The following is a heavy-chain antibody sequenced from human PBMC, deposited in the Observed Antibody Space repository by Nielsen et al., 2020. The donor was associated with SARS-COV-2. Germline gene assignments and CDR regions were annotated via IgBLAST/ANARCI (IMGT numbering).Heavy chain of an antibody. CDR2: INLSGGST. CDR3: TREVYAFGRIIVKDALDP. D-gene: IGHD3-16*02. V-gene: IGHV1-46*01. J-gene: IGHJ3*01. CDR1: GYTFTSYY. Sequence: ASVKVSCKASGYTFTSYYMHWVRQAPGQGLEWMGIINLSGGSTNYAQKFQGRLTLSADKSTGTAYMELNSLTSDDTAVYYCTREVYAFGRIIVKDALDPWGQGTTVIVSA.